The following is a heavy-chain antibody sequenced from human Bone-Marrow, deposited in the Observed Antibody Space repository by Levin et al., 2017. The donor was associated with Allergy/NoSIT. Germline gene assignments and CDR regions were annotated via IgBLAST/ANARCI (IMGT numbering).Heavy chain of an antibody. D-gene: IGHD3-10*01. CDR2: IFWDDDK. CDR1: GFSVTTTGEG. J-gene: IGHJ4*02. V-gene: IGHV2-5*02. Sequence: SGPTLVKPTQTLTLTCTLSGFSVTTTGEGVVWIRQSPGRAPEWLATIFWDDDKFYSPSLKTRLTITRDTSKNQVVLTMTKMDPLDTGSYFCAHRRFGSGTVFFDSWGQGTRVTVSS. CDR3: AHRRFGSGTVFFDS.